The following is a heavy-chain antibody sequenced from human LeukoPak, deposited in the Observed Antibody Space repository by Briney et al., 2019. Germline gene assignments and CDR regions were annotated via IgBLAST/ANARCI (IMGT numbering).Heavy chain of an antibody. Sequence: GGSLRLSCAASGFTFSSYAMSWVRQAPGEGLEWVSTISGSGGYTYYADSVKGRFTISRDNSKNTLYLQMNSLRAEDTAVYYCAKGTMVRGRAYYYFDYWGRGTLVTVSS. CDR2: ISGSGGYT. V-gene: IGHV3-23*01. CDR3: AKGTMVRGRAYYYFDY. D-gene: IGHD3-10*01. J-gene: IGHJ4*02. CDR1: GFTFSSYA.